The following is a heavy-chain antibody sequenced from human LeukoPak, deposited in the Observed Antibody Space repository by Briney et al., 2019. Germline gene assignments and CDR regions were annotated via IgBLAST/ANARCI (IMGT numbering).Heavy chain of an antibody. CDR1: GGSFSGYY. J-gene: IGHJ4*02. V-gene: IGHV4-34*01. CDR2: INQSGST. CDR3: ARHYYAYYLDY. Sequence: SETLSLTCAVYGGSFSGYYWSWIRQPPGKGLEWIGEINQSGSTNYNPSLKSRVTISVDTSKNQFSLKLSSVTAADTAVYYCARHYYAYYLDYWGQGTLVTVSS. D-gene: IGHD3-10*01.